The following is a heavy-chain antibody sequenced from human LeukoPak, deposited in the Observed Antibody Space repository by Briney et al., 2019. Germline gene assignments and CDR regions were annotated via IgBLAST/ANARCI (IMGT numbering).Heavy chain of an antibody. V-gene: IGHV4-34*01. CDR3: ARDLFYYDSSAWGY. D-gene: IGHD3-22*01. Sequence: SETLSLTCAVSGVSLSGYYWGWIRQTPGKGLEWIGEINHSGRTNYNPSLKSRVTMSVDTSKNQFSLKLSSVTAADTAVYYCARDLFYYDSSAWGYWGQGTLVTVSS. CDR2: INHSGRT. J-gene: IGHJ4*02. CDR1: GVSLSGYY.